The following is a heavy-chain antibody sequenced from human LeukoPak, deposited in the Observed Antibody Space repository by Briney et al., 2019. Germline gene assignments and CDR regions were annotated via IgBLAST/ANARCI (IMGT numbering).Heavy chain of an antibody. V-gene: IGHV3-48*04. Sequence: GGSLRLSCAASGFPFSRYSMNWVRQAPGKGLEWISYIMSSGSTTYYADSVKGRFTISRDSAKNSLYLQMNSLRAEDTAVYYCARTTVAPGSYDAFDIWGQGTMVTVSS. CDR2: IMSSGSTT. J-gene: IGHJ3*02. CDR1: GFPFSRYS. D-gene: IGHD4-23*01. CDR3: ARTTVAPGSYDAFDI.